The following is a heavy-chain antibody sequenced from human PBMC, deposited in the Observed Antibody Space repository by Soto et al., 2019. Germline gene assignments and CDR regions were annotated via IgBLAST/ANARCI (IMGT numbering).Heavy chain of an antibody. D-gene: IGHD1-7*01. J-gene: IGHJ6*03. CDR2: INHSGST. Sequence: SETLSLTCTVSNDSISSYYWSWIRQPPGKGLEWIGYINHSGSTNYNPSLKSRVTISVDTSKNQFSLKLSSVTAADTAVYYCARATGTTKAYYYYYMDVWGKGTTVTVSS. V-gene: IGHV4-59*12. CDR1: NDSISSYY. CDR3: ARATGTTKAYYYYYMDV.